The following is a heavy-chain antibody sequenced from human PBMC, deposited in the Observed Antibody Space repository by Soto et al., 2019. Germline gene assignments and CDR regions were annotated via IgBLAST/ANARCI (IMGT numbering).Heavy chain of an antibody. Sequence: QVQLVQSGAEVKKPGASVKVSCKASGYTFTSYAMHWVRQAPGQRLEWMGWINAGNGNTKYSQKFQGRVTITRDTAASTAYMELSSLRSEDTAVYYCERDVRVYEISGVLFGWGQGPLVTVSS. CDR1: GYTFTSYA. CDR2: INAGNGNT. D-gene: IGHD3-22*01. J-gene: IGHJ4*02. V-gene: IGHV1-3*01. CDR3: ERDVRVYEISGVLFG.